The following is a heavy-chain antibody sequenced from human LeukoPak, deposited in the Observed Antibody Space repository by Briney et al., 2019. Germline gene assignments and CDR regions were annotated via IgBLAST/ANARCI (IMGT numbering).Heavy chain of an antibody. D-gene: IGHD4-17*01. CDR3: AKPRGYSTVTTYCYYGIDV. Sequence: GASLRLSCAASGFTFSNYAMSWVRQAPGRGLEWVSVISGSGDNTYYADSVEGRFTISRDNSKNTLYLQMNSLRAEDTAVYYCAKPRGYSTVTTYCYYGIDVWGQGTTVTVSS. CDR1: GFTFSNYA. V-gene: IGHV3-23*01. J-gene: IGHJ6*02. CDR2: ISGSGDNT.